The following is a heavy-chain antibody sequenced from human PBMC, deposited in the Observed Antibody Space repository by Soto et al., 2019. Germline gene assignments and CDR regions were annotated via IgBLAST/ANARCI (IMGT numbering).Heavy chain of an antibody. J-gene: IGHJ4*02. V-gene: IGHV4-39*01. D-gene: IGHD2-15*01. CDR1: GGSISSSSYY. CDR2: IYYSGST. CDR3: AREGYCSGGSCYSAKLADY. Sequence: SETLSLTCTVSGGSISSSSYYWGWIRQPPGKGLEWIGSIYYSGSTYYNPSLKSRVTISVDTSKNQFSLKLSSVTAADTAVYYCAREGYCSGGSCYSAKLADYWGQGTLVTVSS.